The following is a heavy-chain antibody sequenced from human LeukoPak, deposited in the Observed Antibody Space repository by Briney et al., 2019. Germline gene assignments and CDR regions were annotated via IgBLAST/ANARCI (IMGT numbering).Heavy chain of an antibody. Sequence: GGSLRLSCAASGFTFNNYNMNWVRQAPGKALEWVSSITSSGAYIFYADSVKGRFTISRDNAKNSLYLQMNSLRAEDTAVYYCARVDSGWFPCDYWGQGTLVTVSS. CDR3: ARVDSGWFPCDY. V-gene: IGHV3-21*01. J-gene: IGHJ4*02. CDR2: ITSSGAYI. D-gene: IGHD6-19*01. CDR1: GFTFNNYN.